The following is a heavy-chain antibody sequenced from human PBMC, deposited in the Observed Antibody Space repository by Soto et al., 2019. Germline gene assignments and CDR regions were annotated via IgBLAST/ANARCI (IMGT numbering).Heavy chain of an antibody. CDR2: ISGIDGST. Sequence: GSLRLSCAASGFTFSSYTMNWVRQAPGKGLEWVSSISGIDGSTNNADSVEGRFTISRDNSKNTLYLHMDSLRADDTAVYYCAKGRLVPDYWGQGTLVTVSS. D-gene: IGHD2-8*02. V-gene: IGHV3-23*01. CDR1: GFTFSSYT. CDR3: AKGRLVPDY. J-gene: IGHJ4*02.